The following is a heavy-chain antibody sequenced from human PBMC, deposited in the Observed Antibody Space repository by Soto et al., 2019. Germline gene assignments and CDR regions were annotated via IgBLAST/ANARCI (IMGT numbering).Heavy chain of an antibody. J-gene: IGHJ5*02. CDR3: VRGGYSSSWERLDP. V-gene: IGHV3-30-3*01. CDR1: GSTFPNYP. CDR2: ITHDGVTK. D-gene: IGHD4-4*01. Sequence: VQLVESGGGVIHPGKSLTLSCTASGSTFPNYPMHWVRQAPDKALAWVAVITHDGVTKNSADSVKGRFTISRDNSRNTLYLQMNSLRIEDTAMYYCVRGGYSSSWERLDPWGQGTLVTVSS.